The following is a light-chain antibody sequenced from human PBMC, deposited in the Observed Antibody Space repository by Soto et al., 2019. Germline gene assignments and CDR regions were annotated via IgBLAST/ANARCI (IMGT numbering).Light chain of an antibody. CDR1: QSVSSN. CDR3: QQYNNWPPWT. Sequence: EIVMTQSPATLSVSPGERATLSCRASQSVSSNLAWYQQKPGQAPRLLIYGASTRATGIPARFSGSGSGTKFTLTISSLQSEDFVVYYCQQYNNWPPWTFGQGTRWISN. CDR2: GAS. V-gene: IGKV3-15*01. J-gene: IGKJ1*01.